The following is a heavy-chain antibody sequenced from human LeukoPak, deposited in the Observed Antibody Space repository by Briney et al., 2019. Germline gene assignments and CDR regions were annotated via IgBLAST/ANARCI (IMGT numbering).Heavy chain of an antibody. CDR1: GGSISSYY. Sequence: SETLSLTCTVSGGSISSYYWSWIRQPPGKGLEWIGYIYYSGSTNYNPSLKSRVTFSVDTSKNHFSLKLISVTAADTAVYYCARREDFWYFDLWGRGTLVTVSS. V-gene: IGHV4-59*08. J-gene: IGHJ2*01. CDR3: ARREDFWYFDL. CDR2: IYYSGST.